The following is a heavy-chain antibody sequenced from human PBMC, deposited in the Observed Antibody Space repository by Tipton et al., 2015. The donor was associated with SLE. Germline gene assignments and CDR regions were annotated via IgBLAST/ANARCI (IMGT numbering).Heavy chain of an antibody. V-gene: IGHV4-34*01. CDR1: GGSFSGYY. CDR3: ASPGDTMIVGDAFDI. J-gene: IGHJ3*02. Sequence: TLSLTCAVYGGSFSGYYWSWIRQPPGKGLEWIGEINHSGSTNYNPSLKSRVTISVDTSKNQFSLKLSSVTAADTAVYYCASPGDTMIVGDAFDIWGQGTMVTVSS. D-gene: IGHD3-22*01. CDR2: INHSGST.